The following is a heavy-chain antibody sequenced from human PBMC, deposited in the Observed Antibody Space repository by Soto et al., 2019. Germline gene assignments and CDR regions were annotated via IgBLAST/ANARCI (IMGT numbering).Heavy chain of an antibody. D-gene: IGHD2-15*01. CDR3: VRDVRWAFDF. V-gene: IGHV3-48*02. J-gene: IGHJ3*01. CDR1: GFSFSNYA. CDR2: ISIGSGSI. Sequence: EVQLVESGGGLVQPGGSRRVSCASSGFSFSNYAMNWVRQAPGKGLEWVSYISIGSGSIFYADSVKGRFTIFRDDAKNSLYMQKNTLGDEDTAVYYCVRDVRWAFDFGGQGTMVTVSS.